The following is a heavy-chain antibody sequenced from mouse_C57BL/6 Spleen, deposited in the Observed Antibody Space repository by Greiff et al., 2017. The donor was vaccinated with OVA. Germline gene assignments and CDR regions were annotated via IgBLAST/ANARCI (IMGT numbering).Heavy chain of an antibody. CDR2: INPSNGGT. J-gene: IGHJ4*01. D-gene: IGHD2-1*01. V-gene: IGHV1-53*01. CDR1: GYTFTSYW. Sequence: QVQLQQPGTELVKPGASVKLSCKASGYTFTSYWMHWVKQSPGQGLEWIGNINPSNGGTNYNEKFKSKATLTVDKSSSTAYMQLSSLTSEDSAVYYCARASLMVTTSYYSAMDYWGTGTSVTVSS. CDR3: ARASLMVTTSYYSAMDY.